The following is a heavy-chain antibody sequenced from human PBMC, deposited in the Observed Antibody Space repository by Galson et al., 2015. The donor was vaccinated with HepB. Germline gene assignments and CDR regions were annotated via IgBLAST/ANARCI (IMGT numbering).Heavy chain of an antibody. CDR2: INAGNGNT. J-gene: IGHJ4*02. CDR1: GYTFTSYA. V-gene: IGHV1-3*01. CDR3: ARSGAGYWQQGFDY. Sequence: SVKVSCKASGYTFTSYAMHWVRQAPGQRLEWMGWINAGNGNTKYSQKFQGRVTITRDTSASTAYMELSSLRSEDTAVYYCARSGAGYWQQGFDYWGQGTLVTVSS. D-gene: IGHD2-15*01.